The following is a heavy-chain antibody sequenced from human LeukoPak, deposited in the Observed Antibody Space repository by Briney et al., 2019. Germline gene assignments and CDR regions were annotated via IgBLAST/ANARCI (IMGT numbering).Heavy chain of an antibody. CDR3: ARVVVVPAAILRAFDI. CDR1: GGSISSGGYY. D-gene: IGHD2-2*02. V-gene: IGHV4-31*03. Sequence: SQTLSLTCTVSGGSISSGGYYWSWIRQHPGKGLEWIGYIYYSGSTYYNPSLKSRVTISVDTSKNRFSLKLSSVTAADTAVYYCARVVVVPAAILRAFDIWGQGTMVTVSS. J-gene: IGHJ3*02. CDR2: IYYSGST.